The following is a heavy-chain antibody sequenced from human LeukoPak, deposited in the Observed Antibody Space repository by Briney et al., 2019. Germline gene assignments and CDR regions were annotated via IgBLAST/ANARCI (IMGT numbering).Heavy chain of an antibody. D-gene: IGHD6-13*01. Sequence: PSETLSLTCIVSGGSLSSYYWSWIRQPAGKGLEWIGRIYSSGSTDYNPSLRSRVTMSVDTSKNQFSLKLRSVTAADTAVYYCARHDGSSWYYAFDVWGQGTMVTVSS. CDR1: GGSLSSYY. CDR3: ARHDGSSWYYAFDV. J-gene: IGHJ3*01. CDR2: IYSSGST. V-gene: IGHV4-4*07.